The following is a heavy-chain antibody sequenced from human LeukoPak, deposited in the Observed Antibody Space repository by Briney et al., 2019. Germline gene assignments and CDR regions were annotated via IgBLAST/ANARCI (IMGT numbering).Heavy chain of an antibody. J-gene: IGHJ4*02. CDR2: ISYDGSNK. CDR3: ARTGVSGSSEEYYFDY. CDR1: GFTLSSYA. Sequence: GGSLRLSCEASGFTLSSYAMHWVRQAPGKGLEWVEVISYDGSNKYYADSVKGRFTISRDNSKNTLYLQMNSLRAEDTAVYYCARTGVSGSSEEYYFDYWGQGTLVTVSS. V-gene: IGHV3-30-3*01. D-gene: IGHD3-10*01.